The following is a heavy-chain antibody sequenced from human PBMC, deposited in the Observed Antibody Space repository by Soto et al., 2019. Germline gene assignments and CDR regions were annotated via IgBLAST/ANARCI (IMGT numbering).Heavy chain of an antibody. CDR2: ISSSSSTI. J-gene: IGHJ4*02. CDR1: GFTFSSYS. Sequence: GSLRLSCAASGFTFSSYSMNWVRQAPGKGLEWVSYISSSSSTIYYADSVKGRFTISRDNAKNSLYLQMNSLRAEDTAVYYCARVLNWNYLDYWGQGTLVTVSS. V-gene: IGHV3-48*01. CDR3: ARVLNWNYLDY. D-gene: IGHD1-20*01.